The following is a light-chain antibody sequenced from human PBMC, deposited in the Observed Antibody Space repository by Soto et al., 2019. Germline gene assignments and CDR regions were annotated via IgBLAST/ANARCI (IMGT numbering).Light chain of an antibody. Sequence: QSALTQPASVSGSPGQSITISCTGTSSDVGSYNLVSWYQQHPGKAPKLMIYEGSKRPSGVSNRFSGSKSGNTASLTISGLHDEDEADYYCCSYACSSTYVVFGGGTKLTVL. CDR3: CSYACSSTYVV. V-gene: IGLV2-23*01. CDR2: EGS. J-gene: IGLJ2*01. CDR1: SSDVGSYNL.